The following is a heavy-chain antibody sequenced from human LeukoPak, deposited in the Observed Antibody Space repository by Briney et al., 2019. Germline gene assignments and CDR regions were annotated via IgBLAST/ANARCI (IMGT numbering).Heavy chain of an antibody. CDR3: ARVARYCSSTSCWD. CDR2: IYYSGTT. CDR1: GGSTSIGDYC. Sequence: SETLSPTCTLSGGSTSIGDYCWSWIRQPPGKGLEWVGYIYYSGTTYYNPSPKSRVTISVDTTKNQSSLKLSSVPAADTAVYYCARVARYCSSTSCWDWGQGNLATVSS. J-gene: IGHJ4*02. V-gene: IGHV4-30-4*08. D-gene: IGHD2-2*01.